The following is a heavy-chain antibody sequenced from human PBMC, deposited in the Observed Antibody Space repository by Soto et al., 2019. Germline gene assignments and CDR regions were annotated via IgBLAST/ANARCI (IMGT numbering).Heavy chain of an antibody. CDR1: GYTFTSYD. CDR3: ARVAGLTILGVVDDAFDI. D-gene: IGHD3-3*01. Sequence: ASVKVSCKASGYTFTSYDINWVRQATGQGLEWMGWMNPNSGNTGYAQKFQGRVTMARNTSISTAYMELSSLRSEDTAVYYCARVAGLTILGVVDDAFDIWGQGTMVTVSS. J-gene: IGHJ3*02. CDR2: MNPNSGNT. V-gene: IGHV1-8*01.